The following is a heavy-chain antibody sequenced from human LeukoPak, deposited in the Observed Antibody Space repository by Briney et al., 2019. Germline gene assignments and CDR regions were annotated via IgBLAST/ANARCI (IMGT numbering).Heavy chain of an antibody. V-gene: IGHV1-69*04. CDR3: ARVGSGSYYELTN. CDR1: GGTFSSYA. J-gene: IGHJ4*02. D-gene: IGHD1-26*01. CDR2: IIPILGIA. Sequence: ASVKVSCKASGGTFSSYAISWVRQAPGQGLEWMGRIIPILGIANYAQKFQGRVTITRNTSISTAYMELSSLRSEDTAVYYCARVGSGSYYELTNWGQGTLVTVSS.